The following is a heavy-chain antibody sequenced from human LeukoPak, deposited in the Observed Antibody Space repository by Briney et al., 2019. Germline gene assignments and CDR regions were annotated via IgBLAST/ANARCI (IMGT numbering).Heavy chain of an antibody. CDR3: ARTPSDYDSSGYYDY. V-gene: IGHV1-2*02. CDR2: ISHNSGGT. CDR1: GYTFTGYY. J-gene: IGHJ4*02. D-gene: IGHD3-22*01. Sequence: GASVKASSNASGYTFTGYYMHWGRQAPGHGLEWMGWISHNSGGTNYAQKFRGRVTMTRDTSISTAYMELSRLRSDDTAVYYCARTPSDYDSSGYYDYWGQGTLVTVSS.